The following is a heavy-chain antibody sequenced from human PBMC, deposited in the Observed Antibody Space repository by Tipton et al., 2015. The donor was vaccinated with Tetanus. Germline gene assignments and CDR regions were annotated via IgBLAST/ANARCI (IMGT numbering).Heavy chain of an antibody. CDR1: GFTFDDYA. CDR2: ISWNSGSI. D-gene: IGHD1-7*01. CDR3: AKDTNSVLPLWNYNAFDI. Sequence: SLRLSCAASGFTFDDYAMHWVRQAPGKGLEWVSGISWNSGSIGYADSVKGRFTISRDNAKNSLYLQMNSLRAEDTALYYCAKDTNSVLPLWNYNAFDIWGQGAMVTVSS. J-gene: IGHJ3*02. V-gene: IGHV3-9*01.